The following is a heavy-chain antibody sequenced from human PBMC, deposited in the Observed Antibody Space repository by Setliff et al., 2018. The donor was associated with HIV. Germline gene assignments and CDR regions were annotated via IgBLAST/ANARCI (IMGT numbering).Heavy chain of an antibody. CDR1: GGSFSGYY. J-gene: IGHJ4*02. CDR3: VRERDDLTGYYQDY. Sequence: PSETLSLTCAVYGGSFSGYYWSWIRQPPGKGLEWIGEINHSGSTNYNPSLKSRVTISVDTSKNQFSLKLSSVTAADTAVYYCVRERDDLTGYYQDYWGQGTLVTVSS. D-gene: IGHD3-9*01. V-gene: IGHV4-34*01. CDR2: INHSGST.